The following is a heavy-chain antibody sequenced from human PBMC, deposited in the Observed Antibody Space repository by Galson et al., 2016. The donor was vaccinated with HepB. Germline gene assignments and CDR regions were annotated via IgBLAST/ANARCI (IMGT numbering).Heavy chain of an antibody. Sequence: SETLSLTCSVSGGSVSRTSSYWGWTRQPPGKGLEWIGSFFYGGTTYYNPSLKSRVTISADASKNHFSLRLTSVTAADTAIYYCARHDGIGQYNPFDYWGRGILVAVSS. CDR3: ARHDGIGQYNPFDY. J-gene: IGHJ4*02. V-gene: IGHV4-39*01. CDR1: GGSVSRTSSY. CDR2: FFYGGTT. D-gene: IGHD3-9*01.